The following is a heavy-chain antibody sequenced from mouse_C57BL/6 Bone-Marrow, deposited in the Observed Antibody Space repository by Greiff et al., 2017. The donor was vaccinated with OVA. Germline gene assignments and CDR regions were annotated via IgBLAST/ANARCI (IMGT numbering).Heavy chain of an antibody. CDR1: GYTFTSYW. CDR2: IDPSDSYT. CDR3: ARTVYYYGSSYFFYAMDY. D-gene: IGHD1-1*01. J-gene: IGHJ4*01. Sequence: QVQLKQPGAELVMPGASVKLSCKASGYTFTSYWMHWVKQRPGQGLEWIGEIDPSDSYTNYNQKFKGKSTLTVDKSSSTAYMQLSSLTSEDSAVYYCARTVYYYGSSYFFYAMDYWGQGTSVTVSS. V-gene: IGHV1-69*01.